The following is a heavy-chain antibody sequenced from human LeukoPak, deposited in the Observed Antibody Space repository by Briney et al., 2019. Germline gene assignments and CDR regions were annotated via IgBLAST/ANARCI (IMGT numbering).Heavy chain of an antibody. V-gene: IGHV4-34*01. CDR1: GGSFSGYY. J-gene: IGHJ4*02. Sequence: SETLSLTCAVYGGSFSGYYWSWIRQPPGKGLEWIGEINHSGNTNYNPSLKSRVTISVDTSKNQFSLKLSSVTAADTAVYYCARGRPPLIAARPFDYWGQGTLVTVSS. CDR2: INHSGNT. D-gene: IGHD6-6*01. CDR3: ARGRPPLIAARPFDY.